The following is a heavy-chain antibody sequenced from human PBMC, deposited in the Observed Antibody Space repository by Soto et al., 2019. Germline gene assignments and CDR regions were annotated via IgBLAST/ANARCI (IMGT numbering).Heavy chain of an antibody. V-gene: IGHV1-69*01. D-gene: IGHD6-13*01. Sequence: QLVLVQSGTEVKKPGSSVKVSCKASGGTFNNYAVTWVRQAPGQGLEWMGGIIPIKGTANYAQKFQGRVTITADEFTSTAYMELSRLTFEDTAVYYCASSYSTSWYGDYWGQGTLVTVSS. CDR3: ASSYSTSWYGDY. J-gene: IGHJ4*02. CDR1: GGTFNNYA. CDR2: IIPIKGTA.